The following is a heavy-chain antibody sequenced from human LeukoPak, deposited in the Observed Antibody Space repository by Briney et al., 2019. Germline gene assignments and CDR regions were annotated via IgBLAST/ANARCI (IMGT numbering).Heavy chain of an antibody. V-gene: IGHV1-58*02. CDR1: GFSFTTSA. D-gene: IGHD6-19*01. CDR2: IVVGSGHT. J-gene: IGHJ6*02. Sequence: SVKVSCKASGFSFTTSAMQWVRQARGQRLEWIGWIVVGSGHTRYAQKFQERITITRDMSTSTAYMQLSSLRSEDTAVYYCAADHQFSGWESAYGMDVWGQGTTVTVSS. CDR3: AADHQFSGWESAYGMDV.